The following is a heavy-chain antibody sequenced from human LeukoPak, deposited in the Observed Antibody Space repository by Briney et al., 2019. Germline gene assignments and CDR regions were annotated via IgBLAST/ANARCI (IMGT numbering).Heavy chain of an antibody. D-gene: IGHD3-10*01. CDR3: ARENTSGTNWFDP. CDR1: DYSITSDYY. J-gene: IGHJ5*02. V-gene: IGHV4-38-2*02. CDR2: IYHSGST. Sequence: PSETLPLTCGVSDYSITSDYYWGWIRQPPGKGLEWIGSIYHSGSTYYNPSLKSRVTISVDTSKNQFSLKLTSVTAADTALYYCARENTSGTNWFDPWGQGTLVTISS.